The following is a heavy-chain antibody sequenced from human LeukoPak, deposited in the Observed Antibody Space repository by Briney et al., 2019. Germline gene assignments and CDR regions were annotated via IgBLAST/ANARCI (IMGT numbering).Heavy chain of an antibody. CDR3: ARANGYGLLDC. D-gene: IGHD5-18*01. CDR1: GYSISSGYY. Sequence: SETLSLTCTVPGYSISSGYYGGWIRQPPGKGLEWIGSIFYSGNTYYNPSLKSRVTISIDTSKNQFSLKLSSVTAADTAVYYCARANGYGLLDCWGQGTLVTVSS. J-gene: IGHJ4*02. V-gene: IGHV4-38-2*02. CDR2: IFYSGNT.